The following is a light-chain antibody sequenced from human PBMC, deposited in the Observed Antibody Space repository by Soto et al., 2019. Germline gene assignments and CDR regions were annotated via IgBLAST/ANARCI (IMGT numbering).Light chain of an antibody. CDR3: CSYTTSNTLV. CDR1: SSDVGGYNF. CDR2: DVT. J-gene: IGLJ2*01. V-gene: IGLV2-14*01. Sequence: QSVLIQPASVSGSPGQSITISRTGTSSDVGGYNFVSWYQRHPGKAPKLMIYDVTNRPSGVSNRFSGSKSGNTASLTISGLQAEDEADYYCCSYTTSNTLVFGGGTKLTVL.